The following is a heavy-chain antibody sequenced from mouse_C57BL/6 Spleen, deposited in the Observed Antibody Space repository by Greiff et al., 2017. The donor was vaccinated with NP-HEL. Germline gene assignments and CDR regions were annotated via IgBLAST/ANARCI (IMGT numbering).Heavy chain of an antibody. J-gene: IGHJ3*01. V-gene: IGHV1-42*01. CDR2: INPSTGGT. D-gene: IGHD2-2*01. CDR3: APMVTTGFAY. CDR1: GYSFTGYY. Sequence: EVQLQESGPELVKPGASVKISCKASGYSFTGYYMNWVKQSPEKSLEWIGAINPSTGGTTYNQKFKAKATLTVDKSSSTAYMQLKSLTSEDSAVYYCAPMVTTGFAYWGQVTLVTVSA.